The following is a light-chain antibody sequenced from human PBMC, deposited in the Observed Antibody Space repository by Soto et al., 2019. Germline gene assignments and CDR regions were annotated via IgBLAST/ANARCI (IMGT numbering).Light chain of an antibody. Sequence: DIQMTQSPSTLSASVGDGVTITCRASQSIGTWLAWYQHRPGEGPKLLIHDASSLESGVPSRFSGSGSGTEFTLTISSLQPDDFATYYCQHYNSYSEAFGQGTKV. J-gene: IGKJ1*01. CDR1: QSIGTW. CDR2: DAS. V-gene: IGKV1-5*01. CDR3: QHYNSYSEA.